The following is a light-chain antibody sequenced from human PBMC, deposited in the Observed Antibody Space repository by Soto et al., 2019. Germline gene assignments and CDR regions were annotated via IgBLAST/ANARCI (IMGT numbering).Light chain of an antibody. CDR3: QQYSSNLYT. CDR2: DAS. Sequence: EIQVTQSPSTLSASVGDRVTITCRASQSISTHLAWYQQKPGKAPEVLIYDASTLESGVPSRFSGSGSGTKFTLTISSLQPDDFATYYCQQYSSNLYTFGQGTKVDIK. V-gene: IGKV1-5*01. J-gene: IGKJ2*01. CDR1: QSISTH.